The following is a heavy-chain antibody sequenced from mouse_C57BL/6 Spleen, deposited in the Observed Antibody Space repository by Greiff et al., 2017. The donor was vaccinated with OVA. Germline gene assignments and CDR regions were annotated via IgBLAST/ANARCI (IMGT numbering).Heavy chain of an antibody. CDR1: GFNITDYY. J-gene: IGHJ1*03. CDR2: IDPEDGET. V-gene: IGHV14-2*01. CDR3: APLGYFDV. Sequence: VQLQQSGAELVKPGASVKLSCTASGFNITDYYMHWVKQRPEQGLEWIGRIDPEDGETKYAPNFQGKATITADTSSTTAYLQLSSLTAEDSAVYYCAPLGYFDVWGTGTTVTVSS.